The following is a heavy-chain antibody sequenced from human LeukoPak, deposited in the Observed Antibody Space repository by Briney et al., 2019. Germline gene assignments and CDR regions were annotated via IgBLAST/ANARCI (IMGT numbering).Heavy chain of an antibody. CDR1: GGSISTY. V-gene: IGHV4-59*01. J-gene: IGHJ6*03. Sequence: SETLSLTCTVSGGSISTYWSWIRQPPGQGLEWIGHIYYSGSTNYSPSLKSRVTMSVDTSKNQFSLRLSSVTAADTAVHYCARPLVRGVNSYYFYMDVWGKGATVTISS. D-gene: IGHD3-10*01. CDR2: IYYSGST. CDR3: ARPLVRGVNSYYFYMDV.